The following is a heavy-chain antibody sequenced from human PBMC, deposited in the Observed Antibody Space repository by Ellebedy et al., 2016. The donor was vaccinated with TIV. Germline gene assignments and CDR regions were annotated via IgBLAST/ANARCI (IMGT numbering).Heavy chain of an antibody. J-gene: IGHJ4*02. V-gene: IGHV3-64D*09. CDR3: VKVSATSGWPYHFHY. D-gene: IGHD6-19*01. CDR1: GFTFSTYA. CDR2: ISGNGGST. Sequence: GESLKISCAGSGFTFSTYAMHWVRQAPGKGLEYVSAISGNGGSTYYADSVKGRFTISRDNSQNSLYLQMSSLRAEDTAVYYCVKVSATSGWPYHFHYWGQGTLVTVSS.